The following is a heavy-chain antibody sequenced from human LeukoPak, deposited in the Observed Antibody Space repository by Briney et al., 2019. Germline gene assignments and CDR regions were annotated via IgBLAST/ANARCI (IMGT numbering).Heavy chain of an antibody. D-gene: IGHD2-2*01. J-gene: IGHJ4*02. Sequence: ASVKVSCKASGYTFTGYYMHWVRQAPGQGLEWMGWINPNSGGTNYVQKFQGRVTMTRDTSISTAYMELSRLRSDDTAVYYCARTPCSSTSCSLYYWGQGTLVTVSS. CDR3: ARTPCSSTSCSLYY. V-gene: IGHV1-2*02. CDR1: GYTFTGYY. CDR2: INPNSGGT.